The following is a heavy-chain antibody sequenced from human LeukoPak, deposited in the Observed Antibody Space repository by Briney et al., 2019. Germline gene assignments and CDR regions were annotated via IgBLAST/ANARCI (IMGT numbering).Heavy chain of an antibody. D-gene: IGHD2-2*01. CDR3: ARDTRGGIIVVVPPALHY. V-gene: IGHV3-21*01. J-gene: IGHJ4*02. CDR1: GFTFSSYS. CDR2: ISSSSSYI. Sequence: GGSLRLSCAVSGFTFSSYSMNWVRQAPGRGLEWVSSISSSSSYIYYADSVKGRFTISRHNAKNSLYLQMSSLRAEDTAVYYCARDTRGGIIVVVPPALHYWGQGTLVTVSS.